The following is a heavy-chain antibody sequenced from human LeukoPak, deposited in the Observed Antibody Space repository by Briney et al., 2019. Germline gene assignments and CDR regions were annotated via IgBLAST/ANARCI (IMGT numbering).Heavy chain of an antibody. Sequence: GGSLRLSCAASGFSFSSYAMAWVSQAPGKGLEWVSTISGSGGTTHYADSVKGRFTISRDNSKNTLYLQMNSLRAEDTAVYYCAKDPYYYDSSGYGYGMDVWGQGTTVTVSS. D-gene: IGHD3-22*01. V-gene: IGHV3-23*01. CDR2: ISGSGGTT. CDR3: AKDPYYYDSSGYGYGMDV. J-gene: IGHJ6*02. CDR1: GFSFSSYA.